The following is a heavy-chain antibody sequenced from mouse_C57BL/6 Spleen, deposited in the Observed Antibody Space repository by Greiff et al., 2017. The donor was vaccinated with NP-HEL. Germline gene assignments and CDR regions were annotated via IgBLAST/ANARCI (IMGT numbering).Heavy chain of an antibody. D-gene: IGHD4-1*01. Sequence: EVKVVESGGGLVKPGGSLKLSCAASGFTFSSYTMSWVRQTPEKRLEWVATISGGGGNTYYPDSVKGRFTISRDNAKNTLYLQMSSLRSEDTALYYCARSLGLYFDYWGQGTTLTVSS. J-gene: IGHJ2*01. CDR1: GFTFSSYT. V-gene: IGHV5-9*01. CDR2: ISGGGGNT. CDR3: ARSLGLYFDY.